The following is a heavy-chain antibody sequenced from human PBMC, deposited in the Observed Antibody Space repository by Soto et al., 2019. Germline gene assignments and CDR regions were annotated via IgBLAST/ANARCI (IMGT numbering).Heavy chain of an antibody. CDR2: INTDGSVT. Sequence: EVQLVESGGGLVQPGGSLRLSCAASGFTFSSHWMYWVRQAPGKGLVWVSRINTDGSVTSYADSVKGRVTISRDNTKNTLFLLMNSLRTEVTAVSYCARDGSGAGDYWGQGTLVTVSS. J-gene: IGHJ4*02. CDR3: ARDGSGAGDY. V-gene: IGHV3-74*01. CDR1: GFTFSSHW. D-gene: IGHD6-19*01.